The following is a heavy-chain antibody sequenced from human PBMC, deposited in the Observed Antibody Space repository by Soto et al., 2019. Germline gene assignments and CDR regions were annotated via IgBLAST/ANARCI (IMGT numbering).Heavy chain of an antibody. D-gene: IGHD3-22*01. J-gene: IGHJ5*02. Sequence: PGGSLRLSCAASGFTFSSYSMNWVRQAPGKGLEWVSSISSSSSYIYYADSVKGRFTISRDNAKNSLYLQMNGLRAEDTAVYYCARDPIISTTNWFDPWGQGTLVTVSS. CDR3: ARDPIISTTNWFDP. CDR1: GFTFSSYS. CDR2: ISSSSSYI. V-gene: IGHV3-21*01.